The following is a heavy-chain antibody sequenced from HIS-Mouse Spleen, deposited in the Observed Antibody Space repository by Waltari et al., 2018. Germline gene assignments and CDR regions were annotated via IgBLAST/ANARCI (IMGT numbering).Heavy chain of an antibody. J-gene: IGHJ2*01. D-gene: IGHD6-13*01. CDR3: AREIPYSSSWYDWYFDL. CDR1: GGSISSSSYY. CDR2: IYYSGST. V-gene: IGHV4-39*07. Sequence: QLQLQESGPGLVKPSETLSLTCTVSGGSISSSSYYWGWIRQAPGKGLEWIGSIYYSGSTSYHPSLKSRVTISVDTSKNQFSLKLSSVTAADTAVYYCAREIPYSSSWYDWYFDLWGRGTLVTVSS.